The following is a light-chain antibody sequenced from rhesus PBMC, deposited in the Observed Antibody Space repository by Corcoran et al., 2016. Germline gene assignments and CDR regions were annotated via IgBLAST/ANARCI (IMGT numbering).Light chain of an antibody. CDR3: QKYSSSPT. V-gene: IGKV1-25*01. CDR2: KAS. J-gene: IGKJ4*01. Sequence: DIQMTQSPSSLSASVGDRVTITCRASQDISSSLAWFQQQPGKAPTLLIYKASTLQFGVPSRFRGRVSGTDFTLTISSLEPEDFAGYYCQKYSSSPTFGRGTKVEIK. CDR1: QDISSS.